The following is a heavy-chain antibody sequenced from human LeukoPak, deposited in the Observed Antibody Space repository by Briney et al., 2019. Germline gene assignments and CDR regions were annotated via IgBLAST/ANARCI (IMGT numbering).Heavy chain of an antibody. CDR1: GFTFSSYG. CDR3: ANDSTGGSRGYYFDY. J-gene: IGHJ4*02. CDR2: IRYDGSNK. V-gene: IGHV3-30*02. D-gene: IGHD2-15*01. Sequence: PGGSLRHSCAASGFTFSSYGMHWVRQAPGKGLEWVAFIRYDGSNKYYADSVKGRFTISRDNSKNTLYLQMNSLRAEDTAVYYCANDSTGGSRGYYFDYWGQGTLVTVSS.